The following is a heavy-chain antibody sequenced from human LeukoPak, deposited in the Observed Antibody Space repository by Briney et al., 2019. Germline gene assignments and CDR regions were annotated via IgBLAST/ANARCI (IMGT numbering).Heavy chain of an antibody. V-gene: IGHV4-59*01. D-gene: IGHD3-10*01. CDR3: ARAYGSGPYYYYMDV. Sequence: SETLSLACTVSDDSITMYYWSWIRQPPGKGLEYIGYMYYSESPNYNPSLKNRVTFSVEMSKNQFSLKLNSVTAADTAVYYCARAYGSGPYYYYMDVWGKGTTVIVSS. CDR1: DDSITMYY. J-gene: IGHJ6*03. CDR2: MYYSESP.